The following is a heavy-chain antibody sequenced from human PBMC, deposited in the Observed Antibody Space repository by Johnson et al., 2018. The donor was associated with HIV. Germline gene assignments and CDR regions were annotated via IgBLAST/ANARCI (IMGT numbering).Heavy chain of an antibody. V-gene: IGHV3-30*14. D-gene: IGHD3-10*01. Sequence: QVQLVESGGGVVQPGRSLRLSCAASGFTFSSYAMHWVRQAPGKGLEWVAVISYDGSNKYYADSVKGRFTISRDNSKNTLYLQMNSLRAEDTAVYYCAKWWFRELLPNAFDIWGQGTMVTVS. CDR1: GFTFSSYA. CDR3: AKWWFRELLPNAFDI. CDR2: ISYDGSNK. J-gene: IGHJ3*02.